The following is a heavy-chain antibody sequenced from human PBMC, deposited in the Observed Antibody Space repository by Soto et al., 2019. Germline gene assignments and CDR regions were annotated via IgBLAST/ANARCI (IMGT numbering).Heavy chain of an antibody. J-gene: IGHJ6*02. V-gene: IGHV1-18*01. CDR2: ISAYNGNT. Sequence: ASVKVSCKASGYTFTSYGISWVRQAPGQGLEWKGWISAYNGNTNYAQKIQGRVTMTTDTSTSTAYMELRSLRSDDTAVFYCARPQFSSSSFYYGMDVWGQGTTVTVSS. D-gene: IGHD6-6*01. CDR1: GYTFTSYG. CDR3: ARPQFSSSSFYYGMDV.